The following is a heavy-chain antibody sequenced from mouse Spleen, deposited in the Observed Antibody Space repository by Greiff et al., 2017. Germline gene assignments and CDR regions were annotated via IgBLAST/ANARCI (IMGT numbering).Heavy chain of an antibody. CDR2: IDPANGNT. Sequence: EVQLQESVAELVRPGASVKLSCTASGFNIKNTYMHWVKQRPEQGLEWIGRIDPANGNTKYAPKFQGKATITADTSSNTAYLQLSSLTSEDTAIYYCAYYYGSFLRYFDVWGAGTTVTVSS. V-gene: IGHV14-3*01. D-gene: IGHD1-1*01. CDR3: AYYYGSFLRYFDV. J-gene: IGHJ1*01. CDR1: GFNIKNTY.